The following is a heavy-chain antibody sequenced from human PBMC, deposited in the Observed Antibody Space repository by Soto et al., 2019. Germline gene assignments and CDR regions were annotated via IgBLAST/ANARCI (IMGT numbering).Heavy chain of an antibody. V-gene: IGHV3-7*01. Sequence: GGLRLSCAASGFTIDIYWMSWVRKAPGKGREWGATIKVDAGEEKYVDSVKGRFTMSRDNAKNSLYLQMDSLRVDDTAVSDFARDSGYRSRGSVNPSDDSWGHGAQVTDS. D-gene: IGHD3-10*01. CDR1: GFTIDIYW. CDR2: IKVDAGEE. CDR3: ARDSGYRSRGSVNPSDDS. J-gene: IGHJ5*01.